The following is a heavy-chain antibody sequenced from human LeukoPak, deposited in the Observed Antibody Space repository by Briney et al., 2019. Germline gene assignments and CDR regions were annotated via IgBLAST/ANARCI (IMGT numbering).Heavy chain of an antibody. CDR2: INHSGST. Sequence: SETLSLTCAVYGGSFSGYYWSWIRQPPGKGLEWIGEINHSGSTNYNPSLKSRVTISVDTSKNQFSLKLSSVTAADTAVYYCARGAPYYYDSSGYYPGPYSYWGQGTLVTASS. J-gene: IGHJ4*02. D-gene: IGHD3-22*01. CDR1: GGSFSGYY. CDR3: ARGAPYYYDSSGYYPGPYSY. V-gene: IGHV4-34*01.